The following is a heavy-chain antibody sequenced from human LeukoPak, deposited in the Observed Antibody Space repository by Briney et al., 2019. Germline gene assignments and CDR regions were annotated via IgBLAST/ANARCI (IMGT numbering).Heavy chain of an antibody. CDR3: ARPGDYYGSGSYYWLI. CDR1: GGTFSSYA. V-gene: IGHV1-69*13. Sequence: SVKVSCKASGGTFSSYAISWVRPAPGQGLEWMGGIIPIFGTANYAQKFQGRVTITADESTSTAYMELSSLRSEDTAVYYCARPGDYYGSGSYYWLIWGQGTLVTVSS. D-gene: IGHD3-10*01. J-gene: IGHJ4*02. CDR2: IIPIFGTA.